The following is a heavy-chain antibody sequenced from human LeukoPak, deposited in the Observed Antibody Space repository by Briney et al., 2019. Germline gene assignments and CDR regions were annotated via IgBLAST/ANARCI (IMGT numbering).Heavy chain of an antibody. CDR2: ISNSGDST. CDR1: GFTFPSYA. Sequence: GGSLRLSCAASGFTFPSYAMSWVRQAPGKGLEWVSIISNSGDSTWYADSVKGRFTISRDNSKNTVHLQMNSLRAEDTAVYYCARAQGRGFDYWGQGTLVTVSA. V-gene: IGHV3-23*01. J-gene: IGHJ4*02. CDR3: ARAQGRGFDY.